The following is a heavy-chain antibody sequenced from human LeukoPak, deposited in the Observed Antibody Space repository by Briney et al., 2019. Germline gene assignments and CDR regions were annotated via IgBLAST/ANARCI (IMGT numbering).Heavy chain of an antibody. V-gene: IGHV4-34*01. Sequence: SETLSLTCAVYGGSFSGYYWSWIRQPPGKGLEWIGEINHSGSTNYNPSLKSRVTISVDTSKNQFSLKLSSVTAADTAVYYCARNPAYGSGSYAFDIWGQGTMVTVSS. CDR1: GGSFSGYY. CDR2: INHSGST. D-gene: IGHD3-10*01. J-gene: IGHJ3*02. CDR3: ARNPAYGSGSYAFDI.